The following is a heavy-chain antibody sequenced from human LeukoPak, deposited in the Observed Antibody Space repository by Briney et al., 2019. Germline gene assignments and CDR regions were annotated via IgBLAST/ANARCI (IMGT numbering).Heavy chain of an antibody. D-gene: IGHD6-19*01. V-gene: IGHV4-34*01. Sequence: GSLRLSCAASGFTFSSYAMSWIRQPPGKGLEWIGEINHSGSTNYNPSLKSRVTISVDTSKNQFSLKLSSVTAADTAVYYCARLAVAGLAGFSFDYWGQGTLVTVSS. CDR2: INHSGST. J-gene: IGHJ4*02. CDR3: ARLAVAGLAGFSFDY. CDR1: GFTFSSYA.